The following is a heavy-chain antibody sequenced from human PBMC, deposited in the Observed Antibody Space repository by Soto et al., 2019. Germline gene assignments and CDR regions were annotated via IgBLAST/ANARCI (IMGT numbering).Heavy chain of an antibody. J-gene: IGHJ5*02. CDR2: INTDGSNT. D-gene: IGHD2-15*01. V-gene: IGHV3-74*01. CDR1: GLTFNRYW. Sequence: DVQLVETGGGVVPPGGSLRLSCAASGLTFNRYWMLWVCHAPGKGLLWVSHINTDGSNTNYADAVTGRFTISRDNAKSTLFLQMNSLRDEDTAVYYFAREFCSGGNCYTYYFDPWGQGIPVTVSS. CDR3: AREFCSGGNCYTYYFDP.